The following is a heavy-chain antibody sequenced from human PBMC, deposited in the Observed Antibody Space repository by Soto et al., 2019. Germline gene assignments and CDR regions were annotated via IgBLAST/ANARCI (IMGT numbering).Heavy chain of an antibody. V-gene: IGHV3-9*01. Sequence: GGSLRLSCAASGFTFDDYAMHWVRQAPGKGLEWVSGISWNSGSIGYADSVKGRFTISRDNAKNSLYLQMNSLRAEDTALYYCAKGPPPVDYGDYYFDYWGQGTLVTVSS. J-gene: IGHJ4*02. D-gene: IGHD4-17*01. CDR2: ISWNSGSI. CDR3: AKGPPPVDYGDYYFDY. CDR1: GFTFDDYA.